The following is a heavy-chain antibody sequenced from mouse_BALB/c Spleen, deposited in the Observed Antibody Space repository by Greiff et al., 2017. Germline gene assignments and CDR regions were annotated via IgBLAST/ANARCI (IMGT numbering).Heavy chain of an antibody. CDR1: GYSFTGYY. V-gene: IGHV1S34*01. CDR2: ISCYNGAT. J-gene: IGHJ1*01. CDR3: ARSYYGSSWCDLDV. Sequence: LVKPGASVKISCKASGYSFTGYYMHWVKQSHGKSLEWIGYISCYNGATSYNQKFKGKATFTVDTSSSTAYMQFNSLTSEDSAVYYCARSYYGSSWCDLDVWGEGTTVTVSS. D-gene: IGHD1-1*01.